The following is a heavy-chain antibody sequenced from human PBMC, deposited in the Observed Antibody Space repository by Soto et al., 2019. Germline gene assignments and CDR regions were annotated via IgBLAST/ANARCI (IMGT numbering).Heavy chain of an antibody. Sequence: QVQLVESGGGVVQPGRSLRLSCAASGFTFSSYAMHWVRQAPGKGLECVAVISYDGSNKYYADSVKGRFTISRDNSKNTLYLQMNSLRAEDTAVFYCARDQPGITTAGGGRIDYWGQGSLVTVSS. CDR3: ARDQPGITTAGGGRIDY. D-gene: IGHD6-13*01. CDR2: ISYDGSNK. V-gene: IGHV3-30-3*01. CDR1: GFTFSSYA. J-gene: IGHJ4*02.